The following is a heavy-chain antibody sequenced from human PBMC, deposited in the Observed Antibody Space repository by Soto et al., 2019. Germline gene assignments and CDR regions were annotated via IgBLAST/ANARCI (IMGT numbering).Heavy chain of an antibody. CDR3: ARLYYDFWSGYYHFDY. CDR1: GYTFTSYA. CDR2: INAGNGNT. D-gene: IGHD3-3*01. Sequence: ASVKVFCKASGYTFTSYAMHWVRQAPGQRLEWMGWINAGNGNTKYSQKFQGRVTITRDTSASTAYMELSSLRSEDTAVYYCARLYYDFWSGYYHFDYWGQGTLVTVS. V-gene: IGHV1-3*01. J-gene: IGHJ4*02.